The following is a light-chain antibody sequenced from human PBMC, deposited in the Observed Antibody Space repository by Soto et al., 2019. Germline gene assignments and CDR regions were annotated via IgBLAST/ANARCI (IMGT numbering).Light chain of an antibody. Sequence: DIQMTQSPPSLSASVGDRVTITCRASQGIGNSLAWYQQKPGTVPKLLIYSASTLQSGVPSRFSGNGSGTDFTLTISSLQPEDVAAYDCQKYNTVPATFGQGTRLEIK. J-gene: IGKJ5*01. CDR2: SAS. CDR3: QKYNTVPAT. V-gene: IGKV1-27*01. CDR1: QGIGNS.